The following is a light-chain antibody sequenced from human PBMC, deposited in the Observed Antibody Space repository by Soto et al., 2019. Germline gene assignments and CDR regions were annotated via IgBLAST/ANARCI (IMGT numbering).Light chain of an antibody. CDR2: NNN. V-gene: IGLV1-44*01. CDR1: SSNIGSTT. J-gene: IGLJ3*02. Sequence: QSVLTQPPSASGTPGQRVTIACSGSSSNIGSTTVKWYQQLPGTAPKLLIYNNNQRPSGVPDRFSGSKSGTSASLAISGLQSEDEADYYCAPWDDSLNGVVFGGGTQLTVL. CDR3: APWDDSLNGVV.